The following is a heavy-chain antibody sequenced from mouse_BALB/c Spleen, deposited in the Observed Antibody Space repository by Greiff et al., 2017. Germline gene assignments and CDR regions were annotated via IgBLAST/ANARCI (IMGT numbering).Heavy chain of an antibody. CDR3: TGGYYPDY. D-gene: IGHD1-1*02. CDR2: IDPETGGT. J-gene: IGHJ2*01. Sequence: VHLVESGAELVRPGASVTLSCKASGYTFTDYEMHWVKQTPVHGLEWIGAIDPETGGTAYNQKFKGKATLTADKSSSTAYMELRSLTSEDSAVYYCTGGYYPDYWGQGTTLTVSS. CDR1: GYTFTDYE. V-gene: IGHV1-15*01.